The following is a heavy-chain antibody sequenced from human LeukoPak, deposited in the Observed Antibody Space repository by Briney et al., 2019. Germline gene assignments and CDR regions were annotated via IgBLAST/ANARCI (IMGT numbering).Heavy chain of an antibody. Sequence: GGSLRLSCAASGFILNNYGVHWVRQAPGKGLEWVSSIYSSGSYIYYADSVKGRFTISRDNAKNSLYLQMNSLRAEDTAVYYCARVAHYYDSSGDYWGQGTLVTVSS. CDR3: ARVAHYYDSSGDY. J-gene: IGHJ4*02. D-gene: IGHD3-22*01. V-gene: IGHV3-21*01. CDR1: GFILNNYG. CDR2: IYSSGSYI.